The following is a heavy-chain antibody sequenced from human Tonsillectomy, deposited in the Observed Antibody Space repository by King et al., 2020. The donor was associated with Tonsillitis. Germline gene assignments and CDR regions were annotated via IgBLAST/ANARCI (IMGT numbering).Heavy chain of an antibody. D-gene: IGHD6-19*01. V-gene: IGHV3-9*01. CDR1: GFTFDDYA. Sequence: QLVQSGGGLVQPGRSLRLSCAASGFTFDDYAMHWVRQAPGKGLEWVSGISWNSGSIGYADSVKGRFTISRDNAKNSLYLQMNSLRAEDTALYYCAKAEQWLAAFDYWGQGNLVTVSS. J-gene: IGHJ4*02. CDR2: ISWNSGSI. CDR3: AKAEQWLAAFDY.